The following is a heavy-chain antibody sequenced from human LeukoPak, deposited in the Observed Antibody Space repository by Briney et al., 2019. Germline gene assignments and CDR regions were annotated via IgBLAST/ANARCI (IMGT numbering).Heavy chain of an antibody. D-gene: IGHD3-22*01. V-gene: IGHV3-7*01. CDR1: GFTFSSYW. CDR2: IKQDGGEK. J-gene: IGHJ4*02. Sequence: GGSLRLSCAASGFTFSSYWMSWVRQAPGKGLEWVANIKQDGGEKYYVESVKGRFTISRDNVKNSLYLQMNSLRVEDTAVYYCARDSYYYDSSGYYPLVYFDYWGQGTLVTVSS. CDR3: ARDSYYYDSSGYYPLVYFDY.